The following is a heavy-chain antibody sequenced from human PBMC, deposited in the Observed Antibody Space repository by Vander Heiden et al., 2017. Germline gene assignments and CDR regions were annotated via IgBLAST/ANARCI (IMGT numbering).Heavy chain of an antibody. D-gene: IGHD4-17*01. CDR1: GFTYSSYA. CDR3: ARAKIYGDYVGY. J-gene: IGHJ4*02. CDR2: ISGSGGST. V-gene: IGHV3-23*01. Sequence: EVQLLESGGGLVQPGGSLRLSCAASGFTYSSYAMSWVRQAPGKGLEWVSAISGSGGSTYYAGSVKGRFTISRDNSKNTLYLQMNSLRAEDTAVYYCARAKIYGDYVGYWGQGTLVTVSS.